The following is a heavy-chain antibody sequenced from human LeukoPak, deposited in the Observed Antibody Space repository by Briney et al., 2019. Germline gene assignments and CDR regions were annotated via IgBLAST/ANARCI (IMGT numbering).Heavy chain of an antibody. CDR1: GGTFSSYA. J-gene: IGHJ3*02. CDR2: IIPILGIA. CDR3: ARGIVGATTSHAFDI. Sequence: SVKVSCKASGGTFSSYAISWVRQAPGQGLEWMGRIIPILGIANYAQKFQGRVTITADKSTSTAYMELSSLRSEDTAVYYCARGIVGATTSHAFDIWGQGAMVTVSS. D-gene: IGHD1-26*01. V-gene: IGHV1-69*04.